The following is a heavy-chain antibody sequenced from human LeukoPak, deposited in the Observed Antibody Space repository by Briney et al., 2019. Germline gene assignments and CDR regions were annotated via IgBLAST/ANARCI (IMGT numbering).Heavy chain of an antibody. CDR3: ARGRLGAYFFDY. J-gene: IGHJ4*02. CDR1: GFTFSSDW. CDR2: INGDGSRT. Sequence: GGSLRLSCAASGFTFSSDWMHWVRQAPGKGLVWVSRINGDGSRTNYADSVKGRFTISRDNAKNTLYLQMNSLRAEDTAVYYCARGRLGAYFFDYWGXGTLVTVSS. V-gene: IGHV3-74*01. D-gene: IGHD6-19*01.